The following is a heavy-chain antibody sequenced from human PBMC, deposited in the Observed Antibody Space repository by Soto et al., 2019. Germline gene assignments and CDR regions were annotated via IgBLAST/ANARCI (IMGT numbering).Heavy chain of an antibody. CDR3: AITNYDYVWGSYRKEAFDI. J-gene: IGHJ3*02. D-gene: IGHD3-16*02. Sequence: SATPSLTSPVSGVSIRGGGCYWSWIRRHTGRGXEWIGRIYTSGSTNYNPSLKSRVTMSVDTSKNQFSLKLSSVTAADTAVYYCAITNYDYVWGSYRKEAFDIWGQGSMVTFSS. CDR2: IYTSGST. V-gene: IGHV4-61*02. CDR1: GVSIRGGGCY.